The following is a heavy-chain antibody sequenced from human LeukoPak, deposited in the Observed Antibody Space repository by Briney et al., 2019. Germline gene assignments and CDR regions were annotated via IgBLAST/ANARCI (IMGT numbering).Heavy chain of an antibody. CDR1: GYTFTSYG. D-gene: IGHD5-18*01. Sequence: SVKVSCKASGYTFTSYGISWVRQAPGQGLEWMGGIIPIFGTANYAQKFQGRVTITADESTSTAYMELSSLRSEDTAVYYCARGGVDTAMVLDYWGQGTLVTVSS. CDR2: IIPIFGTA. V-gene: IGHV1-69*13. CDR3: ARGGVDTAMVLDY. J-gene: IGHJ4*02.